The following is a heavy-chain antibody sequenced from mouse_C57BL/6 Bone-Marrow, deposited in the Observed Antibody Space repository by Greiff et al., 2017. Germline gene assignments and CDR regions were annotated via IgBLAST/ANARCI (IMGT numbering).Heavy chain of an antibody. CDR1: GFTFSSYG. D-gene: IGHD1-1*01. CDR3: ARQMTTVVAHYFDY. CDR2: ISSGGSYT. Sequence: EVKVVESGGDLVKPGGSLKLSCAASGFTFSSYGMSWVRQTPDKRLEWVATISSGGSYTYYPDSVKGRFPISRDNAKNTLYLQMSSLKSEDTAMYYCARQMTTVVAHYFDYWGQGTTLTVSS. J-gene: IGHJ2*01. V-gene: IGHV5-6*01.